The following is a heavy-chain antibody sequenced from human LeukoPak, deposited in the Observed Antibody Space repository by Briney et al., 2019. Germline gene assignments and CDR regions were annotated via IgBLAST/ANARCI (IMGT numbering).Heavy chain of an antibody. CDR3: AKMSAAITGYFDY. CDR1: GFTFSSYG. Sequence: GGSLRLSCAASGFTFSSYGMHWVRQAPGKGLEWVAFIRYDGSNKYYADSVKGRFTISRDNSKNTLYLQMNSLRAEDTAVYYCAKMSAAITGYFDYWGQGTLVTVSS. CDR2: IRYDGSNK. J-gene: IGHJ4*02. D-gene: IGHD2-2*01. V-gene: IGHV3-30*02.